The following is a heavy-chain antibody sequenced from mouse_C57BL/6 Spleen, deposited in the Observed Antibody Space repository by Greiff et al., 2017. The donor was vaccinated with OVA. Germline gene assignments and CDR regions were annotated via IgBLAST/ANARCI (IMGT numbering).Heavy chain of an antibody. CDR3: ARKGLRYVDV. CDR1: GYTFTSYW. J-gene: IGHJ1*03. Sequence: QVQLQQSGAELVKPGASVKLSCKASGYTFTSYWMQWVKQRPGPGLEWIGEIDPSDSSTNYNQQFKGKATLTVDTSSSTAYMQLSSLTSEDAAVYYCARKGLRYVDVWGTGTTVTVSS. V-gene: IGHV1-50*01. D-gene: IGHD2-1*01. CDR2: IDPSDSST.